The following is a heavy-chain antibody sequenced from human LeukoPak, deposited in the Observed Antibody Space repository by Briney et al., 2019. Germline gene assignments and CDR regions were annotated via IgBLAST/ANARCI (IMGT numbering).Heavy chain of an antibody. CDR3: ARDGNSSGWYALYYMDV. J-gene: IGHJ6*03. CDR2: IYTSGST. V-gene: IGHV4-61*02. D-gene: IGHD6-19*01. CDR1: GGSISSGSYY. Sequence: SETLSLTCTVSGGSISSGSYYWSWIRQPPGKGLEWIGGIYTSGSTNYNPSLKSRVTISVDTSKNQFSLKLSSVTAADTAVYYCARDGNSSGWYALYYMDVWGKGTTVTVSS.